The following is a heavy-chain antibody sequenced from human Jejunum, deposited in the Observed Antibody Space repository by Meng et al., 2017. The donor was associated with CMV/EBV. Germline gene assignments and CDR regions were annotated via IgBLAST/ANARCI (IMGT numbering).Heavy chain of an antibody. V-gene: IGHV3-74*01. CDR2: ITDDGTT. J-gene: IGHJ4*02. CDR3: TGLDY. CDR1: GFNFRNYW. Sequence: VLVVESGGGLVHAGGSLRLSCAASGFNFRNYWMHWVRQEPGKGPLWVSRITDDGTTNYADFVQGRFTISRDNAKNTVSLQMNSLRAEDTGIYYCTGLDYWGQGTLVTVSS.